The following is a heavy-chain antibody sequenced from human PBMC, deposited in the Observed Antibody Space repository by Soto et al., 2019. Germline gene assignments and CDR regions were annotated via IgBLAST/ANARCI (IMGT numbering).Heavy chain of an antibody. D-gene: IGHD2-2*01. CDR1: GFTFSSYW. J-gene: IGHJ6*02. CDR2: IKQDGSEK. Sequence: EVQLVESGGGLVQPGGSLRLSCPASGFTFSSYWMSWVRQAPGKGLEWVANIKQDGSEKYYVDSVKGRFTISRDNAKNSLYLQMNSLRAEDTAVYYCARDTTSCYSCYYYGMDVWGQGTTVTVSS. CDR3: ARDTTSCYSCYYYGMDV. V-gene: IGHV3-7*03.